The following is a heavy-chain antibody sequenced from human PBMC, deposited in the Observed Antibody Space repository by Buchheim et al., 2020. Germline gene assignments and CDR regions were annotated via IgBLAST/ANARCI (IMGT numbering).Heavy chain of an antibody. CDR3: ARSRVYDYYYYDMDV. V-gene: IGHV3-7*01. CDR2: IKEDGSEQ. Sequence: EVQLVESGGGLVQPGGSLRLSCAAAGFTFSSYWMSWVRQAPGKGLQWVASIKEDGSEQQYVDSVKGRFTISRDNAYNSLYLQMNSLRGEDTAVYYCARSRVYDYYYYDMDVWGQGTT. J-gene: IGHJ6*02. D-gene: IGHD5/OR15-5a*01. CDR1: GFTFSSYW.